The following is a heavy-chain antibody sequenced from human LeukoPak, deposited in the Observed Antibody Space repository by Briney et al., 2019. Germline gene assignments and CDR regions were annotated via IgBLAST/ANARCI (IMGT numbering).Heavy chain of an antibody. CDR2: ISSSGSTI. CDR1: GFTFSDYY. CDR3: AREDGLSPRRNCFDY. D-gene: IGHD5-24*01. V-gene: IGHV3-11*04. J-gene: IGHJ4*02. Sequence: SGGSLRLSCAASGFTFSDYYMSWIRQAPGKGLEWVSYISSSGSTIYYADSVKGRFTISRDNAKNSLYLQMNSLRAEDTAVYYCAREDGLSPRRNCFDYWGQGTMVTVSS.